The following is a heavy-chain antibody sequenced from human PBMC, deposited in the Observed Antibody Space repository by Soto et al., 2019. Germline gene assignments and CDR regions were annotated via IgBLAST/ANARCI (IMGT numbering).Heavy chain of an antibody. Sequence: SQTLSLTCAISGDSVSNNSAAWNWIRQSPSRGLEWLGRTYYRSKWYNDYAVSVKSRIIINPDTSKNQFSLQLNSVTPEDTAVYYCARERYGAYGRGTFDIWGQGKMVTVSS. J-gene: IGHJ3*02. D-gene: IGHD4-17*01. CDR3: ARERYGAYGRGTFDI. V-gene: IGHV6-1*01. CDR1: GDSVSNNSAA. CDR2: TYYRSKWYN.